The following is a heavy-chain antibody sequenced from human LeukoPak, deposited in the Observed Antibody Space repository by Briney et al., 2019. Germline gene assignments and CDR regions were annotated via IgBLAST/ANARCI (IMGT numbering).Heavy chain of an antibody. Sequence: SETLSLTCTVSGGSISSYYWSWIRQPPGKGLEWIGYIYYSGSTNYNPSLKSRVTISVDTSKNQFSLKLSSVTAADTAVYYCARGYCSSTSCYNPWFDPWGQGTLVTVSS. CDR3: ARGYCSSTSCYNPWFDP. D-gene: IGHD2-2*02. J-gene: IGHJ5*02. CDR1: GGSISSYY. V-gene: IGHV4-59*08. CDR2: IYYSGST.